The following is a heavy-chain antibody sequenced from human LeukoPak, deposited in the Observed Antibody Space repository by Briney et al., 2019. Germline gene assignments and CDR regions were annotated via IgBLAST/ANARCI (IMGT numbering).Heavy chain of an antibody. J-gene: IGHJ5*02. CDR3: ARDLGRYCSSTSCPNWFDP. Sequence: SETLSLTCTVSGGSISSSSYYWGWMRQPPGKGREWIGSICHSGSTYYNPSLKSRVTISVDTSKNQFSLKLSSVTAADTAVYYCARDLGRYCSSTSCPNWFDPWGQGTLVTVSS. CDR2: ICHSGST. CDR1: GGSISSSSYY. V-gene: IGHV4-39*07. D-gene: IGHD2-2*01.